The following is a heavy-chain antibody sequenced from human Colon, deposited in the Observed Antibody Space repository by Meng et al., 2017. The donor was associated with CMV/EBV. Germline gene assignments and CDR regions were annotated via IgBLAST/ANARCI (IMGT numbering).Heavy chain of an antibody. J-gene: IGHJ5*02. V-gene: IGHV3-7*03. Sequence: GESLKISCAASGFTFSTYWMTWVRQVPGKGLEWVADISYDERNTYYAASVKGRFTISRDNSKRTVFLQMNDLRTEDSGTYYCAKDRGCDSLRCFAWWFHPWGQGTLVTVSS. CDR1: GFTFSTYW. CDR2: ISYDERNT. CDR3: AKDRGCDSLRCFAWWFHP. D-gene: IGHD2-8*01.